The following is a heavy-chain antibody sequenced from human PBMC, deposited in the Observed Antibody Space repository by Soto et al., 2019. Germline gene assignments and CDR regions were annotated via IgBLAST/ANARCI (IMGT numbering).Heavy chain of an antibody. CDR2: ISSHGRDI. J-gene: IGHJ4*02. D-gene: IGHD6-19*01. Sequence: VGSLRLSCEASGFTFTSDSMTWVRQAPGKGLEWVSSISSHGRDIFYADSVKGRFTISRDNAKDSLHLQMNSLTGEDSAVYYCARGAALAGKLDLWGQGTLVTVSS. CDR1: GFTFTSDS. V-gene: IGHV3-21*06. CDR3: ARGAALAGKLDL.